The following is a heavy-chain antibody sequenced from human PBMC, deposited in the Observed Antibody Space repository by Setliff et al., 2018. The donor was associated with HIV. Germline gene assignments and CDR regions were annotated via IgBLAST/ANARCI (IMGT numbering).Heavy chain of an antibody. CDR1: GFNFRTSW. V-gene: IGHV5-51*01. J-gene: IGHJ4*02. CDR3: VRRVGGRGYYFDY. Sequence: GESLKISCQGSGFNFRTSWIGWVRQMPGKGLEWMGIIYPDDSETRYSPSFQGQVTMSADKSITTVYLQWTSLKASDTAMYYCVRRVGGRGYYFDYWGQGTPVTVSS. D-gene: IGHD3-10*01. CDR2: IYPDDSET.